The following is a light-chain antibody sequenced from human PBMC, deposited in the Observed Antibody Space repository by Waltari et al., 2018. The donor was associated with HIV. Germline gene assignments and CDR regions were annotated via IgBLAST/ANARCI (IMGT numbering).Light chain of an antibody. Sequence: HSVLTQPPSVSGAPGQRVTISCTGSSSNTGAGYDGHWYQQLPGTAPKLLIYGNTNRPSGVPDRFSGSKSGTSASLAITGLLVEDEADYYCQSYDSSLSGYVFGTGTKVTVL. CDR1: SSNTGAGYD. CDR3: QSYDSSLSGYV. V-gene: IGLV1-40*01. J-gene: IGLJ1*01. CDR2: GNT.